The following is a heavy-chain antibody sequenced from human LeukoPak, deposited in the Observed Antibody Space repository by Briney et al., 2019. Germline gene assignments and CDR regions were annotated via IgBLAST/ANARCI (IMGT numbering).Heavy chain of an antibody. CDR3: ARAPVTVKDSFDI. CDR2: IFTSGST. D-gene: IGHD4-11*01. Sequence: SETLSLTCAVSGGSINNYYWSWIRQPAGKGLEWIGRIFTSGSTNYNASLKSRVNMSVEKSKNQFSLNLRSMTAADTAVYYCARAPVTVKDSFDIWGQGTMVTVSS. V-gene: IGHV4-4*07. J-gene: IGHJ3*02. CDR1: GGSINNYY.